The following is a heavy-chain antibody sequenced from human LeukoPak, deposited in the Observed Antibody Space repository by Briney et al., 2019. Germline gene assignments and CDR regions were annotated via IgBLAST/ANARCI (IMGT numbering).Heavy chain of an antibody. V-gene: IGHV3-7*01. D-gene: IGHD2-15*01. J-gene: IGHJ4*02. CDR1: GFTFSSYW. CDR3: ARENVVVVVAAAPYYLDY. CDR2: IKQDGSEK. Sequence: GGSLRLSCAASGFTFSSYWMSWVRQAPGKGLDWVANIKQDGSEKYYVDSVKGRFTISRDNAKNSLYLQMNSLRAEDTAVYYCARENVVVVVAAAPYYLDYWGQGTLVTVSS.